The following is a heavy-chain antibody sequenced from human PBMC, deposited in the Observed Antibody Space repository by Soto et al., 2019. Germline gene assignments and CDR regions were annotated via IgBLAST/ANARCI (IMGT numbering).Heavy chain of an antibody. V-gene: IGHV3-23*01. CDR1: GFSFSSYA. Sequence: EVQLLESGGGLVQPGGSLRLSCAASGFSFSSYAMNWVRQAPGKGLEWVSVISGSGDSTNYADSVKGRFTISRDNSKNKLYRQMIGLNAEDRAVYYCARRSTGWYFDYWGQGTLVIVSS. CDR2: ISGSGDST. J-gene: IGHJ4*02. CDR3: ARRSTGWYFDY. D-gene: IGHD2-2*01.